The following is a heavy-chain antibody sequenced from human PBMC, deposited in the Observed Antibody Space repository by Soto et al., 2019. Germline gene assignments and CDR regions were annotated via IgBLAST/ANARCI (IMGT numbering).Heavy chain of an antibody. J-gene: IGHJ6*02. CDR2: IYSGGSI. Sequence: EVQLVEAGGGLIQPGGSLRLSCAASGFIVSSHYMSWVRQAPGKGLEWVSAIYSGGSIYYTDSVEGRFTISRDVSKNILYLQMNSLRADDTAVYYCARDRGDCSSVSCYGSFYYGMDVWGQGITVIVS. D-gene: IGHD2-2*01. CDR3: ARDRGDCSSVSCYGSFYYGMDV. V-gene: IGHV3-53*01. CDR1: GFIVSSHY.